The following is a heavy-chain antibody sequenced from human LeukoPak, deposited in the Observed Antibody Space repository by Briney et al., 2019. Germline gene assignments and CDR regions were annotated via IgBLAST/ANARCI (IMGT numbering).Heavy chain of an antibody. CDR1: GGSISSSSYY. V-gene: IGHV4-39*01. CDR3: ARLFSSSWYRGAFDL. J-gene: IGHJ3*01. Sequence: SETLSLTCTVSGGSISSSSYYWGWIRQPPGKGLEWIGSIYYSGNTYYNPSLKSRVTISVDTSKNQFSLKLSSVTAADTAVYYCARLFSSSWYRGAFDLWGQGTMATVSS. D-gene: IGHD6-13*01. CDR2: IYYSGNT.